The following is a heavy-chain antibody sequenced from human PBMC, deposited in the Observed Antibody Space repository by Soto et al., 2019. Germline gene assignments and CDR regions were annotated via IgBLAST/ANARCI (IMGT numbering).Heavy chain of an antibody. Sequence: WVSRIIKNKRKGLEWVGRIRSNAYGGTADYAAPVKDRFTISRDDSRNTLYLQMNSLRTEDTAVYYCTTEPLGYCSGTTCYSYLDYWGQGTQVTVSS. D-gene: IGHD2-2*02. J-gene: IGHJ4*02. V-gene: IGHV3-15*01. CDR3: TTEPLGYCSGTTCYSYLDY. CDR1: W. CDR2: IRSNAYGGTA.